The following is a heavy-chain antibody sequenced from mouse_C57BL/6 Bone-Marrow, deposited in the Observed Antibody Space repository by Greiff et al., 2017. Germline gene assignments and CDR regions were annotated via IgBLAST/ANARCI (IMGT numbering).Heavy chain of an antibody. D-gene: IGHD2-5*01. J-gene: IGHJ4*01. Sequence: EVQLVESGGGLVQPGGSLSLSCAASGFTFTDYYMSWVRQPPGKALEWLGFIRNKANGYTTEYSASVKGRFTISRDTSQSILYLQMNALRAEDSATYYCARSFYSNYVVDYAMDYWGQGTSVTVSS. CDR2: IRNKANGYTT. CDR1: GFTFTDYY. V-gene: IGHV7-3*01. CDR3: ARSFYSNYVVDYAMDY.